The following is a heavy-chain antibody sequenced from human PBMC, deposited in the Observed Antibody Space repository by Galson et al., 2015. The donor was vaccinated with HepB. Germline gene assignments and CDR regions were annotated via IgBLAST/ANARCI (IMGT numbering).Heavy chain of an antibody. D-gene: IGHD3-22*01. Sequence: SGYSWNWVRQSPGKGLEWIGEINYSGATKYNPSLKSRVTMSVDTSKNQFSLKLSSVTAADTALYFCARAQGGVSMIAVVVTSAYYYMDVWSKGATVTVSS. CDR1: SGYS. CDR2: INYSGAT. CDR3: ARAQGGVSMIAVVVTSAYYYMDV. V-gene: IGHV4-34*01. J-gene: IGHJ6*03.